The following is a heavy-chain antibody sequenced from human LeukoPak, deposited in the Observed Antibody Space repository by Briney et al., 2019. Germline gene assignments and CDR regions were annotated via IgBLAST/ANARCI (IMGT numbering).Heavy chain of an antibody. CDR2: IYSGGST. J-gene: IGHJ4*02. Sequence: GGSLRLSCAASGFTVSSNYMSWVRQAPGKGLEWVSIIYSGGSTFYADSVKGRFTISRDNSKNTLYLQMNSLRAEDTAVYYCVCGYSGYDIFDYWGQGTLVTVSS. V-gene: IGHV3-53*01. D-gene: IGHD5-12*01. CDR1: GFTVSSNY. CDR3: VCGYSGYDIFDY.